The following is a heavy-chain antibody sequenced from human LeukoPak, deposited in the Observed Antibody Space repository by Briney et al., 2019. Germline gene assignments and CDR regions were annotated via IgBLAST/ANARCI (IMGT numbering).Heavy chain of an antibody. D-gene: IGHD1-26*01. CDR3: ARPEHGGSYPFDY. CDR2: ISSSSSTI. V-gene: IGHV3-11*04. J-gene: IGHJ4*02. CDR1: GFTFSDYY. Sequence: GGSLRLSCAASGFTFSDYYMSWIRQAPGKGLEWVSYISSSSSTIYYADSVKGRFTISRDNAKNSLYLQMNSLRDEDTAVYYCARPEHGGSYPFDYWGQGTLVTVSS.